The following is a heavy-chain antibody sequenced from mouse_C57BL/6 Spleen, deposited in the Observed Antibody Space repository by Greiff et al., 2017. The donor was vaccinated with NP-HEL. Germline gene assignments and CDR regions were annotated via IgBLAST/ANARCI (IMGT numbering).Heavy chain of an antibody. Sequence: VQLQQSGPGLVAPSQSLSITCTVSGFSLTSYAISWVRQPPGKGLEWLGVIWTGGGTNYNSALKSRLSISKDNSKSQVFLKMNSLQTDDPARYYCARGVTVGHYYAMDYWGQGTSVTVSS. CDR3: ARGVTVGHYYAMDY. V-gene: IGHV2-9-1*01. CDR1: GFSLTSYA. D-gene: IGHD2-2*01. CDR2: IWTGGGT. J-gene: IGHJ4*01.